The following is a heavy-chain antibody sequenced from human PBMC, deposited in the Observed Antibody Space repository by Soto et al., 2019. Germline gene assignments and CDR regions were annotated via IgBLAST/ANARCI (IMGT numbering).Heavy chain of an antibody. CDR1: WFTFCSDA. CDR2: ISGSGGST. D-gene: IGHD1-26*01. J-gene: IGHJ3*02. CDR3: AKDLHSGSYYGPDAFDI. V-gene: IGHV3-23*01. Sequence: GGSLRVSCAAPWFTFCSDAMSWVRQAPGEGLEWVSAISGSGGSTYYADSVKGRFTISRDNSKNTLYLQMNSLRAEDTAVYYCAKDLHSGSYYGPDAFDIWGQGTMVTVSS.